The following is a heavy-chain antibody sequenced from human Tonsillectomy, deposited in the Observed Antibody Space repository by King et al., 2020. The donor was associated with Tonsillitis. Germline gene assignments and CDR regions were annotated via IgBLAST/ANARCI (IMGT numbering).Heavy chain of an antibody. V-gene: IGHV3-9*01. CDR1: GFTFDDYA. D-gene: IGHD2-15*01. CDR2: ITWNSGSI. Sequence: VQLVESGGGLVQPGRSLRLSCAASGFTFDDYAMHWVRQAPGKGLEWVSGITWNSGSIGYADSVKGRFTISRDNPKNSLYLQMNSLRAEDTALYYCAKDIGTVVVVAATPFDYWGQGTLVTVSS. J-gene: IGHJ4*02. CDR3: AKDIGTVVVVAATPFDY.